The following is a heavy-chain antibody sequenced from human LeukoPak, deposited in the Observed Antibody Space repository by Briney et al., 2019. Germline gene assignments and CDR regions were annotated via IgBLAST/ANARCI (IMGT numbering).Heavy chain of an antibody. CDR2: IKQDGSEK. CDR1: GFTSSGYW. J-gene: IGHJ4*02. V-gene: IGHV3-7*01. CDR3: ARDTGGGYSCYDC. Sequence: GGSLRLSCAASGFTSSGYWMTWIRQAPGKGLEWVANIKQDGSEKYYVDSVKGRFTISRDNAKNSLYLQMNSLRAEDTAVYYCARDTGGGYSCYDCWGQGTLVTVSS. D-gene: IGHD5-18*01.